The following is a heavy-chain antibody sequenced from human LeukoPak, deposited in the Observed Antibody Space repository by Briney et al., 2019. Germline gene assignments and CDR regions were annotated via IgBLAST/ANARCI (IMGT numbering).Heavy chain of an antibody. V-gene: IGHV3-23*01. CDR2: ISGGGGTT. CDR1: GFTFSTFA. D-gene: IGHD1-14*01. J-gene: IGHJ4*02. Sequence: PGGSLRLSCAASGFTFSTFAMGWVRQVPEKGLEWVSFISGGGGTTYYTDSVKGRSTISRDNSENTLFLRMNSLRAEDTAVYYCAKATGYLLWGQGTLVIVSS. CDR3: AKATGYLL.